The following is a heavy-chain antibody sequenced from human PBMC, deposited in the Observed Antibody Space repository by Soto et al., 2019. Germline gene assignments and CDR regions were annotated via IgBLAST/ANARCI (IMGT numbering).Heavy chain of an antibody. V-gene: IGHV4-59*08. CDR1: GGSISTYY. J-gene: IGHJ4*02. D-gene: IGHD4-17*01. CDR2: IYYSGST. CDR3: ATHTVTTKNFDY. Sequence: PSETLSLTCTVSGGSISTYYWSWIRQPPGKGLEGSGYIYYSGSTSYNPSLKSRVTISVDTSKNQFSLKLSSVTAADPAVYYCATHTVTTKNFDYWGQGTLVTVSS.